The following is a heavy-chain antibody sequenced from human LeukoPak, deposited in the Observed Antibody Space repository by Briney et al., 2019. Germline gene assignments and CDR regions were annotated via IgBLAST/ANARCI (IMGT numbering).Heavy chain of an antibody. V-gene: IGHV1-18*01. Sequence: AASVKVSCKASGYTFTSYGISWVRQAPGQGLGRIGWISAFNGNTNYAQKLKGRVTMTTDTSTSTAHMELRSLRSDDTAVYYCASGDYGDAYYFDYWGQGTLVTVSS. J-gene: IGHJ4*02. D-gene: IGHD4-17*01. CDR2: ISAFNGNT. CDR1: GYTFTSYG. CDR3: ASGDYGDAYYFDY.